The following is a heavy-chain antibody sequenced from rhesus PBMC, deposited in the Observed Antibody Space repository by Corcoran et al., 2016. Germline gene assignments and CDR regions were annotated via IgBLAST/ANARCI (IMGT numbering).Heavy chain of an antibody. J-gene: IGHJ5-1*01. CDR2: ISYSGST. CDR1: CYSISSGYG. CDR3: ARQVTTSNRFDV. V-gene: IGHV4-127*01. Sequence: QVQLQESGPGLVKPSETLSFTCAVSCYSISSGYGWSWIRQPPGKGREWNGYISYSGSTYSTPSSKSRVTISVNTSKNHFSLKLSAVNAASTAVYYCARQVTTSNRFDVWGPGVLVTVSS. D-gene: IGHD4-17*01.